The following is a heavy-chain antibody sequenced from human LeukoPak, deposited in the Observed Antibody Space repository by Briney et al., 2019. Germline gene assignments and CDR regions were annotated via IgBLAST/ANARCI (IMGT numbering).Heavy chain of an antibody. Sequence: GGSLRLSCAASGFTFSSYPMTWVRQAPGKRLEWVSYITTTSSFIYYADSVTGRFTISRDNAKNSLCLQMNSLRDEDTAVYYCAKAVGGYVAGHYYYMDVWGKGTAVTVSS. CDR1: GFTFSSYP. CDR2: ITTTSSFI. J-gene: IGHJ6*03. V-gene: IGHV3-48*02. CDR3: AKAVGGYVAGHYYYMDV. D-gene: IGHD5-12*01.